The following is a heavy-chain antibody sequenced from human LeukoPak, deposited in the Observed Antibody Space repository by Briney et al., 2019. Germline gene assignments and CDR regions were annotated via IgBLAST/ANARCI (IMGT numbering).Heavy chain of an antibody. Sequence: ASVKVSYKAAGYTFTSSGISWVRQAPGQGLEWRGWISAYNGNAQYAQKLQGRVTMTTDTSTRRTYWELRSMGSDDTAVYYCARAAINWKSNQEEFDYWGQGTLVTVSS. V-gene: IGHV1-18*01. CDR2: ISAYNGNA. CDR1: GYTFTSSG. CDR3: ARAAINWKSNQEEFDY. D-gene: IGHD1-1*01. J-gene: IGHJ4*02.